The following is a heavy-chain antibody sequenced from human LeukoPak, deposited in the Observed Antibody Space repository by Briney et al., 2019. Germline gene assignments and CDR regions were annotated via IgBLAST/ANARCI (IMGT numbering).Heavy chain of an antibody. Sequence: GGSLRLSCAASGFTFDDYAMHWVRQAPGKGLEWVSGISWNSGSIGYADSVKGRFTISRDNAKNSLYLQMNSLRAEDTALYYCAKDIEQWLARGNYFDYWGQGTLVTVSS. CDR1: GFTFDDYA. D-gene: IGHD6-19*01. V-gene: IGHV3-9*01. CDR3: AKDIEQWLARGNYFDY. J-gene: IGHJ4*02. CDR2: ISWNSGSI.